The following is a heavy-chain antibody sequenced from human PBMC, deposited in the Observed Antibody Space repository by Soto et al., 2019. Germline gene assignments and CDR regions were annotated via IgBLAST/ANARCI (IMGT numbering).Heavy chain of an antibody. CDR2: IYWDADK. Sequence: QITLKESGPTLVKPTQTLTLTCTFSGFSLSTSGVGVAWIRQPPGEALEWLALIYWDADKRYRPSLENRLTIXXXTXXDQVGLTMTNMHSLDTATYYCAYLPCSGGSCYWFSFSGMDVWGQGTTVTVSS. J-gene: IGHJ6*02. CDR3: AYLPCSGGSCYWFSFSGMDV. D-gene: IGHD2-15*01. CDR1: GFSLSTSGVG. V-gene: IGHV2-5*02.